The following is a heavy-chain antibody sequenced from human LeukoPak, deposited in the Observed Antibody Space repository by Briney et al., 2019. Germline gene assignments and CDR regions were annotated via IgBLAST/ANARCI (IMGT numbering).Heavy chain of an antibody. CDR3: AKHLVGARTFEY. J-gene: IGHJ4*02. CDR1: GFPFSDYW. Sequence: GGSLRLSCAASGFPFSDYWMSWVRQAPGKGLEWVTVIRASGGNTYYADSVKGRFTISRDNSKNTLYLQLNSLRAEDTAEYYCAKHLVGARTFEYWGQGTLVTVSS. CDR2: IRASGGNT. V-gene: IGHV3-23*01. D-gene: IGHD1-26*01.